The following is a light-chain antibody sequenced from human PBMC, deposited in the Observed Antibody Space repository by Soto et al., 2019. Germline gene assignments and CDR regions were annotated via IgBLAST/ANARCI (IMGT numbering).Light chain of an antibody. CDR3: QQSYSTPVST. Sequence: DLQMTQSPSSLSASVGDRVTITCRASQSISSYLNWYQQKPGKAPKLLIYAASSLQSGVPSRFSGSGSGTDFTLTISSLQPEDFATYYCQQSYSTPVSTFGQGTKVEIK. J-gene: IGKJ1*01. CDR1: QSISSY. V-gene: IGKV1-39*01. CDR2: AAS.